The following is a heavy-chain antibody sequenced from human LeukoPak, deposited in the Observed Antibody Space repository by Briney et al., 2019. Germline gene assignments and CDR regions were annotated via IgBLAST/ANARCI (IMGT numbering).Heavy chain of an antibody. CDR2: IYPGDPDT. V-gene: IGHV5-51*01. CDR1: GYSFTNSW. D-gene: IGHD2/OR15-2a*01. J-gene: IGHJ6*02. CDR3: ARHRAFFLGYYGMDV. Sequence: GESLKISCKGSGYSFTNSWIGWVRQMPGKGLEWMGIIYPGDPDTRYSPSFQGQVTISADKSISTAYLQWSSLKASGTAMYYCARHRAFFLGYYGMDVWGQGTTVTVSS.